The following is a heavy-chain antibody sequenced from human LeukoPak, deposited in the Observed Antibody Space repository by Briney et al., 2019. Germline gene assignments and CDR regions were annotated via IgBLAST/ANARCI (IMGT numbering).Heavy chain of an antibody. Sequence: ASVKVSCKASGYRFTSYSISWVRQAPGQGLEWVGWISSYNGKTNYGKNVQGRVTMTTDTSTSTAYMELRSLRSDDTAIYYCAREYDSSKDGNDYWGQGTLVTVSS. CDR3: AREYDSSKDGNDY. CDR2: ISSYNGKT. V-gene: IGHV1-18*01. CDR1: GYRFTSYS. D-gene: IGHD3-22*01. J-gene: IGHJ4*02.